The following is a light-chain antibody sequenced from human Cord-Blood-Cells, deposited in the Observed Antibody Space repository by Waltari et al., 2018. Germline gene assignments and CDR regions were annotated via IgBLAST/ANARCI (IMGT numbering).Light chain of an antibody. CDR2: YAS. CDR3: HQSSSLPWT. J-gene: IGKJ1*01. Sequence: EIVLPPSPAFQSVTPQEKVTFTCRASHSIGSSLHWYQQKPDQSPKLLIKYASQSFSGVPSRFSGSGSRTDFTLTINSLEAEDAATYYCHQSSSLPWTFGQGTKVEIK. V-gene: IGKV6-21*01. CDR1: HSIGSS.